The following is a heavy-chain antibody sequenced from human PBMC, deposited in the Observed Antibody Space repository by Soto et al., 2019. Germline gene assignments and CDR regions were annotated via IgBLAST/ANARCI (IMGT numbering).Heavy chain of an antibody. J-gene: IGHJ4*02. CDR1: GFTFSSYW. CDR2: IKQDGSEK. Sequence: GGSLRLSCAASGFTFSSYWMSWVRQAPGKGLEWVANIKQDGSEKYYVDSVKGRFTISRDNAKNSLYLQVTTLRAEDTAMYFCARHITTTMVRGVMVDYFFDFWGQGALVTVSS. CDR3: ARHITTTMVRGVMVDYFFDF. V-gene: IGHV3-7*01. D-gene: IGHD3-10*01.